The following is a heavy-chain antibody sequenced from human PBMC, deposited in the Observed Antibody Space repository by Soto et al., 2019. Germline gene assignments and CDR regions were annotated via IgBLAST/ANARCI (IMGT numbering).Heavy chain of an antibody. Sequence: QVQLQESGPGLVKPSETLSLTCTVSGGSINSGGYYWSWIRQHPGKGLEWIGYIYYSGGTYYNPSLKSRVTISVDTSKNHFSLKLSSVTAADTAVYYCARDTDFWSGWWFDPWGQGTLVTVSS. CDR1: GGSINSGGYY. J-gene: IGHJ5*02. CDR3: ARDTDFWSGWWFDP. D-gene: IGHD3-3*01. CDR2: IYYSGGT. V-gene: IGHV4-31*03.